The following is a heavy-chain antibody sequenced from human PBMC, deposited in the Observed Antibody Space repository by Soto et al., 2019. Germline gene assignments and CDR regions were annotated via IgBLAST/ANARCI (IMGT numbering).Heavy chain of an antibody. D-gene: IGHD6-13*01. V-gene: IGHV3-23*03. CDR1: GFTFSSYA. CDR3: ATGRDIAAADY. Sequence: EVQLLESGGGLVQPGGSLRLSCAASGFTFSSYAMSWVRQAPGKGLEWVSVIYSGYSTYYADSVKGRFTISRDNSKNTLYLHMNNLRAEDTAVYYCATGRDIAAADYWGRGTLVTVSS. J-gene: IGHJ4*02. CDR2: IYSGYST.